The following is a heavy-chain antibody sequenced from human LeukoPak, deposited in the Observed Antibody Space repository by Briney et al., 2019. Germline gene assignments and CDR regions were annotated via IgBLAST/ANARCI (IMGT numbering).Heavy chain of an antibody. CDR3: ASSEGATADY. CDR2: ISSSSSYI. D-gene: IGHD1-26*01. CDR1: GFTFSSYS. Sequence: GGSLRLSCAASGFTFSSYSMNWVRQAPGKGLEWVSSISSSSSYIYYAESVKGRFTISRDNAKNSLYLQMNSLRAEDTAVYYCASSEGATADYWGQGTLVTVSS. J-gene: IGHJ4*02. V-gene: IGHV3-21*01.